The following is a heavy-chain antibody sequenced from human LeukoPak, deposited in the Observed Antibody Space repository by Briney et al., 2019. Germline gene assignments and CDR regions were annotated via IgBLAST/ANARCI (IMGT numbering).Heavy chain of an antibody. V-gene: IGHV1-18*01. J-gene: IGHJ4*02. Sequence: ASVKVSCKASGYTFTSYGISWVRQAPGQGLEGMGWISAYNGNTNYAQKLQGRVTMTTDTSTSTAYMELRSLRSDDTAVYYCARDSIVVVPAAIVPYFDYWGQGTLVTVSS. CDR2: ISAYNGNT. CDR1: GYTFTSYG. D-gene: IGHD2-2*02. CDR3: ARDSIVVVPAAIVPYFDY.